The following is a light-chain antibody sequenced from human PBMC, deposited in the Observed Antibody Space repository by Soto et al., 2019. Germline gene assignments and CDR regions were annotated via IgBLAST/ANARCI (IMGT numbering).Light chain of an antibody. CDR1: SSNIGAGYD. J-gene: IGLJ1*01. CDR2: LNV. Sequence: QSVLTQPPSVSGAPGQRVIISCTGSSSNIGAGYDVNWYQQLPGTAPKLLIYLNVNRPSGVPDRFSGSKSATSASLAISGLQAEDKAEYYSQSYDNSLSGSYVFATGTKLTAL. V-gene: IGLV1-40*01. CDR3: QSYDNSLSGSYV.